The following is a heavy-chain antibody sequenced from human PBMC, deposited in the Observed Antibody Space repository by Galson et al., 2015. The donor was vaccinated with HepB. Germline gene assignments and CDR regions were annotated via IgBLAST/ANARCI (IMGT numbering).Heavy chain of an antibody. Sequence: SVKVSCKASGYTFTSYAMTWVRQAPGQGLEWMGWINTNTGIPKYAQGFTGRFVFSLDISVSTAFLQISSLKPEDTAVYYCARDRRFLEWLSPKWFDSWGQGTLVTVSS. V-gene: IGHV7-4-1*02. CDR2: INTNTGIP. D-gene: IGHD3-3*01. CDR1: GYTFTSYA. CDR3: ARDRRFLEWLSPKWFDS. J-gene: IGHJ5*01.